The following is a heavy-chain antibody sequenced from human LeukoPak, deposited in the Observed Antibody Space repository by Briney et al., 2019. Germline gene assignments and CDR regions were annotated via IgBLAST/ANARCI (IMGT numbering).Heavy chain of an antibody. V-gene: IGHV4-59*01. CDR3: ARDLHRVDSGDYRATHYYYMDV. Sequence: PGGSLRLSCVVSGITFSTYWMSWVRQAPGKGLEWVGYIYHSGSTNYNPSLKSRVTISVDTSKNHFSLKLNSVTAADTAIYYCARDLHRVDSGDYRATHYYYMDVWGKGTTVTVSS. J-gene: IGHJ6*03. CDR2: IYHSGST. CDR1: GITFSTYW. D-gene: IGHD3-3*01.